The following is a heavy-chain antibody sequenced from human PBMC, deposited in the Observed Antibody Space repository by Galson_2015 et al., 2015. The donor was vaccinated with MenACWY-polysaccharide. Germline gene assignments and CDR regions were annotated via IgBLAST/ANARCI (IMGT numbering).Heavy chain of an antibody. J-gene: IGHJ4*02. CDR2: LSPSAGDT. Sequence: LRLSCAATGFTFSSYGMGWVRQAPGKGPEWVSGLSPSAGDTFYADSVRGRFTISRDNSKSTLYLQMNSLRAEDTALYYCAKGAAHYGSGNYYDYWGQGTQVTVSS. V-gene: IGHV3-23*01. D-gene: IGHD3-10*01. CDR1: GFTFSSYG. CDR3: AKGAAHYGSGNYYDY.